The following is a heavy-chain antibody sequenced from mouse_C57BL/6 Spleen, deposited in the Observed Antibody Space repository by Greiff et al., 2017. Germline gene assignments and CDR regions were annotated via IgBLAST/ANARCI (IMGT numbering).Heavy chain of an antibody. J-gene: IGHJ1*03. CDR2: IYPGDGDT. CDR1: GYAFSSYW. CDR3: AIGYFDV. V-gene: IGHV1-80*01. Sequence: VQLLQSGAELVKPGASVKISCKATGYAFSSYWMNWVMQRPGKGLEWIGQIYPGDGDTNYNGKFKGKATLTADKASSTAYMQLSSLTSEDSAVYFCAIGYFDVWGTGTTVTVSA.